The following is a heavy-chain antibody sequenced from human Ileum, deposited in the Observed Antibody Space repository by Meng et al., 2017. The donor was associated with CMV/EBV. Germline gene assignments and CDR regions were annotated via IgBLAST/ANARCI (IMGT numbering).Heavy chain of an antibody. J-gene: IGHJ4*02. D-gene: IGHD5-18*01. CDR2: IKQDGSEN. V-gene: IGHV3-7*01. Sequence: GESLKISCAASGFTFSTYWMSWVRQAPGNGLEWVANIKQDGSENYYVDSVKGRFTISRDNAKNSLYLQMNSLRAEDTAVYYCARDTAGDHWGQGTLVTVSS. CDR3: ARDTAGDH. CDR1: GFTFSTYW.